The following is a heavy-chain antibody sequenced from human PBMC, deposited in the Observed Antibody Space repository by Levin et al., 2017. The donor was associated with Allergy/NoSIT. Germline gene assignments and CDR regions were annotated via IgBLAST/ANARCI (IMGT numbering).Heavy chain of an antibody. D-gene: IGHD2-15*01. CDR3: AKSDCSGGNCYSYYYYYGMDV. CDR2: ISYDGSNK. V-gene: IGHV3-30*18. CDR1: GFTFSSYG. Sequence: QAGGSLRLSCAASGFTFSSYGMHWVRQAPGKGLEWVAVISYDGSNKYYADSVKGRFTISRDNSKNTLYLQMNSLRAEDTAVYYCAKSDCSGGNCYSYYYYYGMDVWGQGTTVTVSS. J-gene: IGHJ6*02.